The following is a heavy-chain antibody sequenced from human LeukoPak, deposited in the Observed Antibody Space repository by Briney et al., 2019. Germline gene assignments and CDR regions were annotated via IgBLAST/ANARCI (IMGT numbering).Heavy chain of an antibody. CDR2: ISGSGGST. D-gene: IGHD3-22*01. CDR1: GFTFSSYA. CDR3: AKTLYYYDSSGHVDY. V-gene: IGHV3-23*01. Sequence: GGSLRLSCAASGFTFSSYAMSWVRQAPGKGLEWVSAISGSGGSTYYADSVKGRFTISRDNSKNTLYPQMNSLRAEDTAVYYCAKTLYYYDSSGHVDYWGQGTLVTVSS. J-gene: IGHJ4*02.